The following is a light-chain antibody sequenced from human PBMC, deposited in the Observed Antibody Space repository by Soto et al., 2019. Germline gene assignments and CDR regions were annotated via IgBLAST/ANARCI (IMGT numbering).Light chain of an antibody. J-gene: IGLJ1*01. Sequence: QSALTQPASVSGSPGKWFTISCVGTGDDIGGYNFVSWYQHHPGKAPKLIIYDVTHRPSGVSERFSGSKSGFTPSLTISGLQPEDESHYYCASFTSISTYVFGTGTNLTVL. CDR2: DVT. CDR3: ASFTSISTYV. V-gene: IGLV2-14*01. CDR1: GDDIGGYNF.